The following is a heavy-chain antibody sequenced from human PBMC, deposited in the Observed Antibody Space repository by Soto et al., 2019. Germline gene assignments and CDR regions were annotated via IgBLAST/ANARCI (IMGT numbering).Heavy chain of an antibody. D-gene: IGHD2-8*01. CDR3: ARGGGVGLGLMVWFDP. Sequence: SETLSLTCRVDGGSFSDYFWNWIRQSPGKGLEWIGEINRRGTINYNPSLRSRVTLSVDTSKNEFSLRLSSVTAADTAVYYCARGGGVGLGLMVWFDPWGQGTPVTVSS. J-gene: IGHJ5*02. CDR1: GGSFSDYF. CDR2: INRRGTI. V-gene: IGHV4-34*01.